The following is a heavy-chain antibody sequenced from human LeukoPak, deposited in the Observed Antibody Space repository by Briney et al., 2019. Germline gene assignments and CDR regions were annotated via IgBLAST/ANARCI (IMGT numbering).Heavy chain of an antibody. CDR1: GFSFSDYD. CDR2: IRYDGSNT. V-gene: IGHV3-30*02. D-gene: IGHD3-22*01. CDR3: AKSGPQYYYDSSGYYSDY. Sequence: GGSLRLSCAASGFSFSDYDIHWVRLAPGKGLEWVTFIRYDGSNTYAESVKGRFTISRDNSKNTLYLQMNSLRAEDTAVYYCAKSGPQYYYDSSGYYSDYWGQGTLVTVSS. J-gene: IGHJ4*02.